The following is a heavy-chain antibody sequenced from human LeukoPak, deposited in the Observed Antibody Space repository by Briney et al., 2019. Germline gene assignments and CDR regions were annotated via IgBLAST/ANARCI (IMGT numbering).Heavy chain of an antibody. J-gene: IGHJ4*02. Sequence: GGSLRLSCAASGFTFSDFYMSWIRQAPGKGLEWVSYISTTATTIYYADSVKGRFTISRDNAKNSLYLQMNSLRAEDTAVYYCARVLDGSNDCWGQGTLVTVSS. CDR2: ISTTATTI. CDR1: GFTFSDFY. V-gene: IGHV3-11*01. D-gene: IGHD2/OR15-2a*01. CDR3: ARVLDGSNDC.